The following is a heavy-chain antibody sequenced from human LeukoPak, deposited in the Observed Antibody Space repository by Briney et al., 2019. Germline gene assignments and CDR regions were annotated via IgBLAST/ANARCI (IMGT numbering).Heavy chain of an antibody. CDR2: IYSGGNT. D-gene: IGHD3-22*01. V-gene: IGHV3-53*01. J-gene: IGHJ4*02. Sequence: GGSLRLSCAASGLTVSSNYMSWVRQAPGKGLEWVSVIYSGGNTFYADSVKGRFTISRDNSQNTLYLQMNSLRAEDTAVYYCAIPYDSADWGQGTLVTVSS. CDR1: GLTVSSNY. CDR3: AIPYDSAD.